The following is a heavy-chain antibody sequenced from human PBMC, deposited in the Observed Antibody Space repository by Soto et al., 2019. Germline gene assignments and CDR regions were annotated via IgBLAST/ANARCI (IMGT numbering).Heavy chain of an antibody. CDR3: ARRGHSGSFYFDY. D-gene: IGHD1-26*01. V-gene: IGHV1-69*01. J-gene: IGHJ4*02. CDR1: GGTFSSYA. Sequence: QVQLVQSGAEVMKPGSSVKVSCKASGGTFSSYAISWVRQAPGQGLEWMGGIIPIFGTANYAQKFQGRVTITADESTSTAYMELSSLRSEETAVYYCARRGHSGSFYFDYWGQGTLVTVSS. CDR2: IIPIFGTA.